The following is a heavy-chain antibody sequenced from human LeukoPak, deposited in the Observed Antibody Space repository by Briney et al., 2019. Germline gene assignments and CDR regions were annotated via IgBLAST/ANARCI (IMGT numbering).Heavy chain of an antibody. CDR3: AREEGIAV. D-gene: IGHD6-19*01. V-gene: IGHV4-34*01. CDR2: INHSGST. J-gene: IGHJ4*02. CDR1: GGSISSYY. Sequence: SETLSLTYTVSGGSISSYYWSWIRQPPGKGLEWIGEINHSGSTNYNPSLKSRVTISVDKSKNQFSLKLSSVTAADTAVYYCAREEGIAVWGQGTLVTVSS.